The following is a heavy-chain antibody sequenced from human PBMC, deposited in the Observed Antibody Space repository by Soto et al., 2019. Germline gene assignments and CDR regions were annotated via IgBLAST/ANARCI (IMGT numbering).Heavy chain of an antibody. CDR1: GGTISSRNW. Sequence: ATLTLTSAASGGTISSRNWWGWGRQPPGKGLEWIREIYHSGSSNYNPPLKSLVTIAVDKSKNHVDLQLIVVTAADTAVYYCARDYDFWSGQNNYVMDVWAHGATVTVSS. CDR3: ARDYDFWSGQNNYVMDV. CDR2: IYHSGSS. J-gene: IGHJ6*02. D-gene: IGHD3-3*01. V-gene: IGHV4-4*02.